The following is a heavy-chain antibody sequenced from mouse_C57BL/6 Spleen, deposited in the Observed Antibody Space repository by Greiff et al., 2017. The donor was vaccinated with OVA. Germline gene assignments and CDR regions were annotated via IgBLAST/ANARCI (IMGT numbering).Heavy chain of an antibody. Sequence: VQLKESGAELARPGASVKLSCKASGYTFTSYGISWVKQRTGQGLEWIGEIYPRSGNTYYNEKFKGKATLTADKSSSTAYMELRSLTSEDSAVYFCARWDYDYDVFDYWGQGTTLTVSS. CDR2: IYPRSGNT. J-gene: IGHJ2*01. CDR3: ARWDYDYDVFDY. D-gene: IGHD2-4*01. CDR1: GYTFTSYG. V-gene: IGHV1-81*01.